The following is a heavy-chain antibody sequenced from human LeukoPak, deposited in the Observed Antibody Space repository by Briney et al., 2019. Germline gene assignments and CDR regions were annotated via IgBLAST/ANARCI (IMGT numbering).Heavy chain of an antibody. CDR3: ARGGSIAAAGLFDY. Sequence: GGSLRLSCAASGFSFSSYGMHWVRQAPGKGLEWVAFIRYDGSDKYYADSVKGRFTISRDNSKKTLYMQMNSLRPEDTAVYYCARGGSIAAAGLFDYWGQGTLVAVSS. CDR1: GFSFSSYG. J-gene: IGHJ4*02. D-gene: IGHD6-13*01. CDR2: IRYDGSDK. V-gene: IGHV3-30*02.